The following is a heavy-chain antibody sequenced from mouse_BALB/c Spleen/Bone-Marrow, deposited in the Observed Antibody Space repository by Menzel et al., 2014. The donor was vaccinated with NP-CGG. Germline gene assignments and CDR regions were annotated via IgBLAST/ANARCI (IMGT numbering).Heavy chain of an antibody. CDR1: GFTFXSCG. CDR3: ARRGGEKDYFDY. CDR2: ITSGGRYT. J-gene: IGHJ2*01. Sequence: EVQLVESGEDLVKSGGSLKLSCAASGFTFXSCGMSWVRQTPDKRLEWVATITSGGRYTYYPDSVKGRFTISRDNAKNTLYLQMSSLKSEDTAMYYCARRGGEKDYFDYWGQGTTLTVSS. V-gene: IGHV5-6*01.